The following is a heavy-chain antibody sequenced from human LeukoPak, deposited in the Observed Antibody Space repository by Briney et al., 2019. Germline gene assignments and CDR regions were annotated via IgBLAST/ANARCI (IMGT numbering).Heavy chain of an antibody. CDR2: IKSKTDGGTT. CDR3: TTPKYSGYDFYF. J-gene: IGHJ4*02. D-gene: IGHD5-12*01. CDR1: GFTFSKAW. Sequence: GGSLRLSCAASGFTFSKAWMYWVRQAPGKGLEWVGRIKSKTDGGTTDYAAPVKGRFTISRDDSKDTLFPQMNSLKTEDTATYYCTTPKYSGYDFYFWGQGTLVTVSS. V-gene: IGHV3-15*07.